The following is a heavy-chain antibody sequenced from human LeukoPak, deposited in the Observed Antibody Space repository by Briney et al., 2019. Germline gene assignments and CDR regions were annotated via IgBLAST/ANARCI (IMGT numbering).Heavy chain of an antibody. Sequence: PGRSLRLSRAASGFTFSSYGMHWVRQAPGKGLEWVAVISYDGSNKYYADSVKGRFTISRDNSKNTLYLQMNSLRAEDTAVYYCAKDGRGYSYGRYFDYWGQGTLVTVSS. CDR3: AKDGRGYSYGRYFDY. V-gene: IGHV3-30*18. CDR2: ISYDGSNK. CDR1: GFTFSSYG. J-gene: IGHJ4*02. D-gene: IGHD5-18*01.